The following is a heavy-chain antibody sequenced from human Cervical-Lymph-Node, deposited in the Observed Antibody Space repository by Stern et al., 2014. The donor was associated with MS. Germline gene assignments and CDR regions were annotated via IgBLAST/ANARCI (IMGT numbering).Heavy chain of an antibody. J-gene: IGHJ4*02. Sequence: QVLLVQSGAEVKSPGASVKVSCRASGYTFSNYDITWVRQAPGQGPEWKGLMNPNGGNTGYAQQFRGRVTMTSDTSTTTAYMELSGLRSEDTAVYYCARAVRYQLLSEYWGQGTLVTVSS. V-gene: IGHV1-8*02. D-gene: IGHD1-7*01. CDR3: ARAVRYQLLSEY. CDR2: MNPNGGNT. CDR1: GYTFSNYD.